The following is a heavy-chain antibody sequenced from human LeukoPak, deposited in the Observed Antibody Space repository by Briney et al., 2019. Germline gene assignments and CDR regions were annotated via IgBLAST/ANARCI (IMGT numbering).Heavy chain of an antibody. CDR3: ARIYSSSSPYYYYYMDV. V-gene: IGHV1-2*02. J-gene: IGHJ6*03. CDR1: GYTFTGYY. D-gene: IGHD6-6*01. Sequence: ASVKVSCKASGYTFTGYYMHWVRQAPGQGLEWMGWINPNSGGTNYAQKFQGRVTMTRDTSISTAYMELNRLRSDDTAVYYCARIYSSSSPYYYYYMDVWGKGTTVTVSS. CDR2: INPNSGGT.